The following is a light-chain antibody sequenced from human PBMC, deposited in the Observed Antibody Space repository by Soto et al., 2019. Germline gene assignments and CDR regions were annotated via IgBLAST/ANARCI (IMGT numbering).Light chain of an antibody. V-gene: IGKV3-20*01. J-gene: IGKJ5*01. Sequence: EIVLTQSPGTLSLFPGERATLSCRASQSLTTRYLAWYHQKPGQAPRRLIYGASSRATGIPARFSGSGSGTAFTLTISRLEPEDFEVYSCHQYDSSSTSGQGTLLESK. CDR2: GAS. CDR1: QSLTTRY. CDR3: HQYDSSST.